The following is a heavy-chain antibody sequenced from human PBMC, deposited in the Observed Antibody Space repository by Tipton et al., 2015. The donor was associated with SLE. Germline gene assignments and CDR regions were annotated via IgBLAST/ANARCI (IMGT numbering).Heavy chain of an antibody. CDR3: ARHPPREQLVFGYFDL. CDR2: IYYSGST. Sequence: TLSLTCTVSGGSISSGSYYWSWIRQPAGKGLEWIGYIYYSGSTNYNPSLKSRVTISVDTSKNQFSLKLSSVTAADTAVYYCARHPPREQLVFGYFDLWGRGTLVTVPS. D-gene: IGHD6-13*01. CDR1: GGSISSGSYY. V-gene: IGHV4-61*10. J-gene: IGHJ2*01.